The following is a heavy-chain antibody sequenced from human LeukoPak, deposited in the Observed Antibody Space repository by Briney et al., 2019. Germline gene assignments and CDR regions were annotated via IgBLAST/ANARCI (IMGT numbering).Heavy chain of an antibody. J-gene: IGHJ4*02. V-gene: IGHV1-69*06. CDR1: GGTFSSYA. CDR2: IIPIFGTA. Sequence: ASVKVSCKASGGTFSSYAISWVRQAPGQGLEWMGGIIPIFGTANYAQKFQGRVTITADKSPSTAYMELSSLRSEDTAVYYCARARSGYFDYWGQGTLVTVSS. CDR3: ARARSGYFDY.